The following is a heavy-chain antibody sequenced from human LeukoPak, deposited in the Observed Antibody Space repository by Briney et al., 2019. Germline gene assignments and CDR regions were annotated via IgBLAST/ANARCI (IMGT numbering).Heavy chain of an antibody. CDR1: GFTFSSYA. V-gene: IGHV3-30-3*01. Sequence: PGGSLRLSCAASGFTFSSYAMHWVRQAPGKGLEWVALISYDESYRYYADSVKGRFTISRDNSKNTLYLQMNSLRADDTAVYYCARVQWELLYPDYWGQGTLVTASS. D-gene: IGHD1-26*01. CDR3: ARVQWELLYPDY. CDR2: ISYDESYR. J-gene: IGHJ4*02.